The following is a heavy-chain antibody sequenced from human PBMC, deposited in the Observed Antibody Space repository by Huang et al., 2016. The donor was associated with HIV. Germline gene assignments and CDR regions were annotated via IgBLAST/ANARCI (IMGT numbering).Heavy chain of an antibody. V-gene: IGHV1-69*01. CDR3: AMSLRYQYDSRSYWGRYFDY. D-gene: IGHD3-16*01. J-gene: IGHJ4*02. Sequence: QVQLEQSGPAVRKPGSSVKVSCQASGGSFSDQIISWVRQAPGQRFEWMGGIFHLVRAPAYAQEFKGRVTMTADESTATIYMELNSLTSEDTAVYYCAMSLRYQYDSRSYWGRYFDYWGQGTLVTVSS. CDR1: GGSFSDQI. CDR2: IFHLVRAP.